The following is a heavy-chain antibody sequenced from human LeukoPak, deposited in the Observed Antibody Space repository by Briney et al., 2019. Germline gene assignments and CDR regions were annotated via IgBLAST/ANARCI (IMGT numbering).Heavy chain of an antibody. CDR3: ARRSGSGNYAWDAFDI. CDR2: IWYDGSTN. J-gene: IGHJ3*02. V-gene: IGHV3-33*08. Sequence: PGRSLRLSCTASGFMSTNFAMNWVRRPQGKGREWGAVIWYDGSTNYYADSVKGRFTISRDNSKNTLYLEMISLKADDTAVYFCARRSGSGNYAWDAFDIWGQGTMVTVSS. CDR1: GFMSTNFA. D-gene: IGHD3-10*01.